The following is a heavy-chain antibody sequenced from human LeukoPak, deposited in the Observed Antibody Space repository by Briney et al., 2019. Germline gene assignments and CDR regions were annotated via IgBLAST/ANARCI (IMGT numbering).Heavy chain of an antibody. CDR1: GFTFSSYG. CDR3: ARDKYSSGWRNSNWFDP. V-gene: IGHV3-33*01. CDR2: IWYDGSNK. Sequence: GGSLRLSCAASGFTFSSYGMHWVRQAPGKGLERVAVIWYDGSNKYYADSVKGRFTISRDNSKNTLYLQMNSLRAEDTAVYYCARDKYSSGWRNSNWFDPWGQGTLVTVSS. D-gene: IGHD6-19*01. J-gene: IGHJ5*02.